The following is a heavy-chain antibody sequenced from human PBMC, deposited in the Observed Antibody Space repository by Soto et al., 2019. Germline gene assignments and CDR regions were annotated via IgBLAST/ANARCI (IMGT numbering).Heavy chain of an antibody. CDR3: ARGPITIFGGGHYYGMDV. Sequence: QVQLVESGGGVVQPGRSLRLSCAASGFTFSSYAMHWVRQAPGKGLEWVAVTLYDGSDKYYADSVKGRFAISRDNSNNTLYLQMNSLRAEDTALYYCARGPITIFGGGHYYGMDVWGQGTTVTVSS. J-gene: IGHJ6*02. CDR1: GFTFSSYA. CDR2: TLYDGSDK. D-gene: IGHD3-3*01. V-gene: IGHV3-30*09.